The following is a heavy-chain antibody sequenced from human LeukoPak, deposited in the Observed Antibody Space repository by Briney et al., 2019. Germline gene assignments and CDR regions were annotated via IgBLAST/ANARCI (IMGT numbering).Heavy chain of an antibody. CDR3: ARGDTAAGTLSIRIDY. D-gene: IGHD6-19*01. J-gene: IGHJ4*02. V-gene: IGHV1-2*02. Sequence: GASAKVSCKASGYTFTGFFMHWVRQAPGQGLEWMGWINPNSGGTNFAQRFQGRVTMTRDTSISTAYMELSRLRSDDTAVYYCARGDTAAGTLSIRIDYWGQGTLVTVSS. CDR1: GYTFTGFF. CDR2: INPNSGGT.